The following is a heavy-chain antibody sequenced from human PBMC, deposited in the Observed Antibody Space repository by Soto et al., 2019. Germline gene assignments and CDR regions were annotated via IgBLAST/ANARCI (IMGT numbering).Heavy chain of an antibody. CDR2: IIPIFGTA. Sequence: QVQLVQSGAEVKKPGSSVKVSCKASGGTFSSYAISWVRQAPGQGHEWMGGIIPIFGTANYAQKFQGRVTITADKSTSTAYMELSSLRSEDTAVYYCARGDYYDSSGYYHGAFDIWGQGTMVTVSS. D-gene: IGHD3-22*01. CDR3: ARGDYYDSSGYYHGAFDI. CDR1: GGTFSSYA. V-gene: IGHV1-69*06. J-gene: IGHJ3*02.